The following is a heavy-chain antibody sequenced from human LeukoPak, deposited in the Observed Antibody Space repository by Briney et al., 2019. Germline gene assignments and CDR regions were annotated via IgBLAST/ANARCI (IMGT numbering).Heavy chain of an antibody. V-gene: IGHV3-21*01. D-gene: IGHD3-22*01. CDR2: ISVRSNYI. CDR1: GYTFSSYS. CDR3: VRLRRNSDTSGFYYYYDF. J-gene: IGHJ4*02. Sequence: GGSLRLSCAASGYTFSSYSINWVRQAPGKGLEWVSSISVRSNYIYYADSVRGGFRISRDDARDSLYLQTNSLRAEDTAVYYCVRLRRNSDTSGFYYYYDFWGQGTLVTVSS.